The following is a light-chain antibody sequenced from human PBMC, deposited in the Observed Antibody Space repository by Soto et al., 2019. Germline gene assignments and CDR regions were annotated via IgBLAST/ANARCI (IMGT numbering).Light chain of an antibody. Sequence: QSALTQPPSASGSPGQSVTISCTGTSSDVGCYNYVSWYQQHPGKAPKLMLSEVSKRPSGVPDRFSGSKSGNTASLTVSGLQAEDEADYYCSSFAGNNNLVFGGGTQLTVL. CDR2: EVS. CDR1: SSDVGCYNY. CDR3: SSFAGNNNLV. J-gene: IGLJ2*01. V-gene: IGLV2-8*01.